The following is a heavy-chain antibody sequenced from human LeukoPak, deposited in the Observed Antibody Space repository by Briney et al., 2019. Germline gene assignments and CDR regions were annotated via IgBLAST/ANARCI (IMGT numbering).Heavy chain of an antibody. V-gene: IGHV3-30*18. CDR1: GFTFSSYG. CDR2: ISFDGSIE. CDR3: AKDSDIAVAGSDDALDV. Sequence: GGSLRLSCAASGFTFSSYGMHWVRQTPGKGLEWVALISFDGSIEYYVDSVKGGFTISRDNSKNTLFLQMNSLRPEDTAVYYCAKDSDIAVAGSDDALDVWGQGTMVTVSS. D-gene: IGHD6-19*01. J-gene: IGHJ3*01.